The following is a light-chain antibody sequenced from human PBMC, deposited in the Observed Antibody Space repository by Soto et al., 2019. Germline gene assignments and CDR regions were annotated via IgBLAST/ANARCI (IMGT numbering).Light chain of an antibody. CDR1: SSDVGGYNY. V-gene: IGLV2-14*01. J-gene: IGLJ1*01. CDR3: SSDTSTWV. CDR2: DVN. Sequence: QSALTQPASVSGSPGQSITISCTGTSSDVGGYNYVSWYQQYPGEAPKLILYDVNSRLSGVSNRFSGSKSGNTASLTISGLQAVDEADYYCSSDTSTWVFGTGTQLTVL.